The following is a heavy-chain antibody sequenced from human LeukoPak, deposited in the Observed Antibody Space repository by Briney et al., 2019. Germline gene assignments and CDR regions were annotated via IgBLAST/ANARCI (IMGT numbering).Heavy chain of an antibody. CDR3: ARAPMGTAPLY. V-gene: IGHV1-8*01. CDR1: GCTFTSSD. D-gene: IGHD5-18*01. CDR2: MNPNSGNT. Sequence: GASVKVCCKASGCTFTSSDINWVRQATGQGLVWMGWMNPNSGNTGYAQKFQGRVTLTRDTSINTAYMEVSSLTSDDTAFYYCARAPMGTAPLYWGQGTLVTVSS. J-gene: IGHJ4*02.